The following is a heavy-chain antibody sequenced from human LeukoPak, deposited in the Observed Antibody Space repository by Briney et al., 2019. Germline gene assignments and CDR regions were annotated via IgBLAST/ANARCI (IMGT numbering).Heavy chain of an antibody. CDR1: GYIFTSYG. CDR2: ISAYNGNT. Sequence: ASVKVSCKASGYIFTSYGISWVRQAPGQGLEWMGWISAYNGNTNYAQKLQGRVTMTTDTSTSTAYMELRSLRSDDTAVYYCARSPSYNWNDGGDYWGQGTLVTVSS. D-gene: IGHD1-1*01. J-gene: IGHJ4*02. V-gene: IGHV1-18*04. CDR3: ARSPSYNWNDGGDY.